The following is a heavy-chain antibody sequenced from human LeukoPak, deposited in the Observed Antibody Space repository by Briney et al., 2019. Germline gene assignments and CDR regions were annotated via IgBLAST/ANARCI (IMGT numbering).Heavy chain of an antibody. CDR2: IYYSGST. J-gene: IGHJ3*02. Sequence: SETLSLTCTVSGGSISSYYWSWIRQPPGKGLEWIGYIYYSGSTNYNPSLKSRVTISVDTSKNQFSLKLSSVTAADTAVYYCERMSNYRNAFDIWGQGTMVTVSS. V-gene: IGHV4-59*01. CDR1: GGSISSYY. D-gene: IGHD4-4*01. CDR3: ERMSNYRNAFDI.